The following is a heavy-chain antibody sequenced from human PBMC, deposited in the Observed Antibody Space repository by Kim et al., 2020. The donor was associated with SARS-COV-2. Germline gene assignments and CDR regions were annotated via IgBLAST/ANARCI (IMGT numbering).Heavy chain of an antibody. J-gene: IGHJ5*02. CDR3: ARDYYDSSDLWTTWFDP. V-gene: IGHV1-46*01. D-gene: IGHD3-22*01. CDR2: INPSGGST. CDR1: GYTFTSYY. Sequence: ASVKVSCKASGYTFTSYYMHWVRQAPGQGLEWMGIINPSGGSTSYAQKFQGRVTMTRDTSTSTVYMELSSLRSEDTAVYYCARDYYDSSDLWTTWFDPWGQGTLVTVSS.